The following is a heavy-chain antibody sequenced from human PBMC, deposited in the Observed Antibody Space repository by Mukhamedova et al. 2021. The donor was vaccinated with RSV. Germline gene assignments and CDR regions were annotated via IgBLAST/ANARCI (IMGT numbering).Heavy chain of an antibody. Sequence: ISGSGGSTYYADSVKGRFTISRDNSKNTLYLQMNSLRAEDTAVYYCAKSEWVGGYFDLWGRGTLVTVSS. D-gene: IGHD1-26*01. CDR3: AKSEWVGGYFDL. J-gene: IGHJ2*01. V-gene: IGHV3-23*01. CDR2: ISGSGGST.